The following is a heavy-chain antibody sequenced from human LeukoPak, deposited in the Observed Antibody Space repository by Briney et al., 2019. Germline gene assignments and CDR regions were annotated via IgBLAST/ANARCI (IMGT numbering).Heavy chain of an antibody. CDR2: ISPNSGGT. CDR1: GGTFSSYA. V-gene: IGHV1-2*02. J-gene: IGHJ4*02. CDR3: AGEYCSGGSCYSFSDY. D-gene: IGHD2-15*01. Sequence: ASVKVSCKASGGTFSSYAISWVRQAPGQGLEWMGWISPNSGGTNYAQKFQGRVTMTRDTSISTAYMELSGLTSDDTAVYYCAGEYCSGGSCYSFSDYWGQGTLVTVSS.